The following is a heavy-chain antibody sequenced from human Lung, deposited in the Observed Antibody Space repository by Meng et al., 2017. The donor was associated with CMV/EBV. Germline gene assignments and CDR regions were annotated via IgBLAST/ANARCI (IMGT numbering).Heavy chain of an antibody. D-gene: IGHD2-2*01. CDR3: ARCQLAEDYYGMDV. Sequence: GESLKISCAASGFTFSSYSMNWVRQAPGKGLEWVSSISSSSSYIYYADSVKGRFTISRDNAKNSLYLQMNSLRAEDTAVYDCARCQLAEDYYGMDVWGQGTTVTVSS. CDR2: ISSSSSYI. CDR1: GFTFSSYS. J-gene: IGHJ6*02. V-gene: IGHV3-21*01.